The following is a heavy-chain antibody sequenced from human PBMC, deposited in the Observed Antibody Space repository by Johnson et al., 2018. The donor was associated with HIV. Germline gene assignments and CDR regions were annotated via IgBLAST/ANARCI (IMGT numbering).Heavy chain of an antibody. CDR2: IHSGGSK. D-gene: IGHD2-21*01. J-gene: IGHJ3*02. CDR3: ARGGHCGGDCAGAKQALDI. CDR1: GFTFSGSA. Sequence: MQLVESGGGLVQPGGSLRLSCAASGFTFSGSAMHWVRQAPGPGLEWVSVIHSGGSKYYADSVEGRFTISRNNSKNTVLLQMNSLRVEDTAVYYCARGGHCGGDCAGAKQALDIWGQGTRVTVSS. V-gene: IGHV3-66*01.